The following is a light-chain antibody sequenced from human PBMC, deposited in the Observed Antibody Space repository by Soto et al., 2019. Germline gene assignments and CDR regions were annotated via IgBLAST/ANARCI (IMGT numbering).Light chain of an antibody. J-gene: IGKJ2*01. Sequence: EIVLMQSPATLSLSPGERATLSCRASQSVTKNYLAWYQQKPGQAPRLLIYGASRRATGIPDRFSGSGSGTDFTLTISRLEPEDFAVYSCQQYGSSPMYTFGQGTKLEIK. V-gene: IGKV3-20*01. CDR3: QQYGSSPMYT. CDR2: GAS. CDR1: QSVTKNY.